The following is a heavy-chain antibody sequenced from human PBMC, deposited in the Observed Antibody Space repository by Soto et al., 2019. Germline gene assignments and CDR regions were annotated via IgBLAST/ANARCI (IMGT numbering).Heavy chain of an antibody. D-gene: IGHD1-7*01. V-gene: IGHV4-4*02. Sequence: QVQLQASCPGLVKPSGTLSLTCAVSGVSISSSNWWSWVRQPPGKGLEWHWEIYHRGSTNYNPSLKGRVTISVDKSKNQFSLKLSSVTAADTAVYYCAGDSNWNYWGSGAFDIWGQGTMVTVSS. CDR2: IYHRGST. J-gene: IGHJ3*02. CDR1: GVSISSSNW. CDR3: AGDSNWNYWGSGAFDI.